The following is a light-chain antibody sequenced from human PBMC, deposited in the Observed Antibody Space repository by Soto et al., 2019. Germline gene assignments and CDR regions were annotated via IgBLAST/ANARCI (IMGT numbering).Light chain of an antibody. CDR1: SSNIGAGYD. CDR3: QSYDNRLSGYV. CDR2: GNT. Sequence: QSVLTQPPSVSGAPGQRVTISCTGNSSNIGAGYDVHWYQQLPGTAPKLLIYGNTNRPSGVPDRFSASTSATSASLAITGLQAEDEGDYYCQSYDNRLSGYVFGTGTKLTVL. V-gene: IGLV1-40*01. J-gene: IGLJ1*01.